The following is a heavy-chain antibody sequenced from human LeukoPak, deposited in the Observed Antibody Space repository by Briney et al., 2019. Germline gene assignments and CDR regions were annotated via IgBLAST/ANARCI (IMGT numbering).Heavy chain of an antibody. Sequence: PGGSLRLSCAASGFTVSSNHMSWVRQAPGKGLEWVSVIYSGGSTYYADSVKGRFTISRHNSKNTLYLQMNSLRAEDTAVYYCARDSNLGYYYGMDVWGQGTTVTVSS. J-gene: IGHJ6*02. CDR3: ARDSNLGYYYGMDV. CDR1: GFTVSSNH. V-gene: IGHV3-53*04. CDR2: IYSGGST.